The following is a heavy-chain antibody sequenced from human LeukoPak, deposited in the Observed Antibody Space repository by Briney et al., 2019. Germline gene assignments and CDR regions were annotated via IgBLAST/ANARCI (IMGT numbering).Heavy chain of an antibody. CDR3: ARVSRPYGDPEAYFDY. CDR1: GGSISSGGYY. CDR2: IYYSGST. D-gene: IGHD4-17*01. J-gene: IGHJ4*02. Sequence: SETLSLTCTVSGGSISSGGYYWSWIRQHPGKGLEWIGYIYYSGSTYYNPSLKSRVTISVDTSKNQFSLKLSSVTAADMAVYYCARVSRPYGDPEAYFDYWGQGTLVTVSS. V-gene: IGHV4-31*03.